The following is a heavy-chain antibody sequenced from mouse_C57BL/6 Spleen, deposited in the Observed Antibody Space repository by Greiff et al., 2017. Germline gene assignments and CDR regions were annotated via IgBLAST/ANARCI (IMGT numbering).Heavy chain of an antibody. CDR1: GYTFTSYW. CDR2: IDPSDSYT. D-gene: IGHD2-5*01. V-gene: IGHV1-59*01. J-gene: IGHJ1*03. CDR3: ARSESNCRYFDV. Sequence: VQLQQPGAELVRPGTSVKLSCKASGYTFTSYWMHWVKQRPGQGLELIGEIDPSDSYTNYNQKFKCKATLTVDKSSSTAYMQLSSLTSEDSAVYYCARSESNCRYFDVWGTGTTVTVSS.